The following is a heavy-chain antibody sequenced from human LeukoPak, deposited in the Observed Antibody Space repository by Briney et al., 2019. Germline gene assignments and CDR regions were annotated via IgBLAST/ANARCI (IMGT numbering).Heavy chain of an antibody. CDR1: GYTFTGYC. J-gene: IGHJ4*02. CDR2: INPNSGGT. Sequence: ASVKVSCKASGYTFTGYCMHWVRQAPGQGLEWMGWINPNSGGTNYAQKFQGRVTMTRDTSISTAYMELSRLRSDDTAVYYCARAPSWIQLRLLGYWGQGTLVTVSS. V-gene: IGHV1-2*02. CDR3: ARAPSWIQLRLLGY. D-gene: IGHD5-18*01.